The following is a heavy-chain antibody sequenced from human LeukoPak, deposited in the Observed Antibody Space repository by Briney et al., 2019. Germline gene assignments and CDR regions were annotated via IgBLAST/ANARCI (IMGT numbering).Heavy chain of an antibody. CDR1: GYTFTSYG. V-gene: IGHV1-18*01. J-gene: IGHJ4*02. CDR2: ISAYNGNT. CDR3: ARDSGVLLPGSFDY. Sequence: ASVKVSCKASGYTFTSYGISWVRQAPGQGLEWMGWISAYNGNTNYAQKLQGRVTMTTDTSTSTAYMELRSLRSDDTAVYYCARDSGVLLPGSFDYWGQGTLVTVSS. D-gene: IGHD1-26*01.